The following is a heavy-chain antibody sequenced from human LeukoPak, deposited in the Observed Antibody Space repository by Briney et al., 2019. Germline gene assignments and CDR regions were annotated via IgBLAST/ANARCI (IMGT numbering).Heavy chain of an antibody. J-gene: IGHJ4*02. CDR3: ARGGREYHFDY. Sequence: SETLSLTCAVYGGSFSGYYWSWIRQPPGKGLEWIGEINHSGSTNYNPSLKSRVTISVDTSKNQFSLKLSSVTAADTAVYYCARGGREYHFDYWVQGTLVTV. CDR1: GGSFSGYY. D-gene: IGHD2-2*01. CDR2: INHSGST. V-gene: IGHV4-34*01.